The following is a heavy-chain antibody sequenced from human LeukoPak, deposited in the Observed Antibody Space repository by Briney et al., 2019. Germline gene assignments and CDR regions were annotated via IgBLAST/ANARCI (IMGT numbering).Heavy chain of an antibody. D-gene: IGHD3-10*01. CDR1: GFTFSSYA. CDR2: ISYDGSNK. J-gene: IGHJ4*02. CDR3: ATDYYGSGSYYV. V-gene: IGHV3-30-3*01. Sequence: PGRSLRLSCAASGFTFSSYAMHWVRQAPGKGLEWVAVISYDGSNKYYADSVKGRFTISRDNSKNTLYLQMNSLRAEDTAVYYCATDYYGSGSYYVWGQGTLVTVSS.